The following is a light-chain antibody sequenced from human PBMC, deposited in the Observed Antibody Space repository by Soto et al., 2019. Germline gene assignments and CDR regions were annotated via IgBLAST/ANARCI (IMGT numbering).Light chain of an antibody. CDR1: QSISTY. J-gene: IGKJ3*01. CDR3: QERSNWPPLFT. V-gene: IGKV3-11*01. Sequence: EIVLTQSPATLSLSPGERATLSCRASQSISTYLAWFLQTPGQAPRLLIYDASNRATGIPARFSGSGSGTDFTLTISSLEPEDFAVYYCQERSNWPPLFTFGPGTKVDIK. CDR2: DAS.